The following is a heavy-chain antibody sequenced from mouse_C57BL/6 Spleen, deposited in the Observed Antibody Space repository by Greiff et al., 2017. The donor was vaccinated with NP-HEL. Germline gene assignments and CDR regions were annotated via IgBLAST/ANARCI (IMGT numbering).Heavy chain of an antibody. CDR1: GYAFSSYW. Sequence: VQLVESGAELVKPGASVKISCKASGYAFSSYWMNWVKQRPGTGLEWIGQIYPGDGDTNYNGKFKGKATLTADKSSSTAYMQLSSLTSEDSAVYFCASQTMISYAMDYWGQGTSVTVSS. CDR2: IYPGDGDT. V-gene: IGHV1-80*01. CDR3: ASQTMISYAMDY. J-gene: IGHJ4*01. D-gene: IGHD2-4*01.